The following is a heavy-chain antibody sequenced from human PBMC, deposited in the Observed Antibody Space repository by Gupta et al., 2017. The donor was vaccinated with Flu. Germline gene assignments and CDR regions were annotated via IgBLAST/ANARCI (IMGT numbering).Heavy chain of an antibody. V-gene: IGHV1-69*06. CDR3: ASHNYSPRGRFDP. D-gene: IGHD4-4*01. Sequence: RRAPGQGLEWMGGILPFYGTAKYAQKFQERVTITADKSTGTADMELNSLKSEDTAVYYCASHNYSPRGRFDPWGQGTLVTVSS. CDR2: ILPFYGTA. J-gene: IGHJ5*02.